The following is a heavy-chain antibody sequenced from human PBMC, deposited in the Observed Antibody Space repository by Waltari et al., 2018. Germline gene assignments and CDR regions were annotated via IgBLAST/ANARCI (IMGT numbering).Heavy chain of an antibody. CDR2: IIPIFVTA. J-gene: IGHJ4*02. Sequence: QVQLVQSGAEVKKPGPAVTVSCKASGGSFRSYDTSWVRQAPGQGLEWMGGIIPIFVTANYAQKFQGRVTITADESTSTAYMELSSLRSEDTAVYYCARDPYGSGPFDYWGQGTLVTVSS. D-gene: IGHD3-10*01. V-gene: IGHV1-69*01. CDR1: GGSFRSYD. CDR3: ARDPYGSGPFDY.